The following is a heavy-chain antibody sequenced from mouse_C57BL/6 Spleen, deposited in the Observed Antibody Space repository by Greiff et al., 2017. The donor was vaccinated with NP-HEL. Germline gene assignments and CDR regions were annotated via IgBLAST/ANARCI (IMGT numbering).Heavy chain of an antibody. CDR2: IYPGSGNT. CDR1: GYTFTDYY. J-gene: IGHJ2*01. V-gene: IGHV1-76*01. CDR3: ARVGDYYGSSYYFDY. Sequence: QVQLQQSGAELVRPGASVKLSCKASGYTFTDYYINWVKQRPGQGLEWIARIYPGSGNTYYNEKFKGKATLTAEKSSSTAYMQLSSLTSEDSAFYFCARVGDYYGSSYYFDYWGQGTTLTVSS. D-gene: IGHD1-1*01.